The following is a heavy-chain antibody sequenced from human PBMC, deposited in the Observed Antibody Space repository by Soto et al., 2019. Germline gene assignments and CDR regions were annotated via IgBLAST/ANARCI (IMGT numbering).Heavy chain of an antibody. J-gene: IGHJ4*02. V-gene: IGHV4-59*12. D-gene: IGHD5-18*01. Sequence: SETLSLTCTVSGGSISSYYWSWIRQPPGKGLEWIGYIYYSGSTNYNPSLKSRVTISVDTSKNQFSLKLSSVTAADTAVYYCAGGYGRNFDYWGQGTLVTVSS. CDR1: GGSISSYY. CDR3: AGGYGRNFDY. CDR2: IYYSGST.